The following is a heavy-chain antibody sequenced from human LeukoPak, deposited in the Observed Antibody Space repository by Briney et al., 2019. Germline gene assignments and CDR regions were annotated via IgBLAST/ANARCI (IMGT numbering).Heavy chain of an antibody. CDR3: ANRSLGYCSSTSCYEGGWFDP. CDR1: GFTFSSYA. Sequence: GGSLRLSCAVSGFTFSSYAMSWVRQAPGKGLEWVSAISGSGGSTYYADSVKGRFTISRDNSKNTLYLQMNSLRAEDTAIYYCANRSLGYCSSTSCYEGGWFDPWGQGTLVTVSS. V-gene: IGHV3-23*01. CDR2: ISGSGGST. D-gene: IGHD2-2*01. J-gene: IGHJ5*02.